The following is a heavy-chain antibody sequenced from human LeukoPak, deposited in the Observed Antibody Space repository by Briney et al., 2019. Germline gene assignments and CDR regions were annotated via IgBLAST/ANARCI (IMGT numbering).Heavy chain of an antibody. CDR3: ARESFSRGWYGGAFDY. CDR1: GYTFTGYY. Sequence: ASVKVSCKASGYTFTGYYVHWVRQAPGQGLEWMGWINPNSGGTNYAQKFQGRVILTRDTSINPAYMELSRLRSDDTAVYYCARESFSRGWYGGAFDYWGQGTLVTVSS. J-gene: IGHJ4*02. V-gene: IGHV1-2*02. CDR2: INPNSGGT. D-gene: IGHD6-19*01.